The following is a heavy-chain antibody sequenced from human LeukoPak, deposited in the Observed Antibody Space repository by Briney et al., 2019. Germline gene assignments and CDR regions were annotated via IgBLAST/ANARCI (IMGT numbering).Heavy chain of an antibody. D-gene: IGHD2-2*03. V-gene: IGHV4-39*06. CDR2: IYYSGST. J-gene: IGHJ4*02. Sequence: PSETLSLTCTASGGSISSSSYYWGWIRQPPGKGLEWIGSIYYSGSTYYNPSLKSRVTISVDTSKNQFPLKLSSVTAADTAVYYCARVGVYGLCSSSACFSPFDSWGQGTLVTVSS. CDR1: GGSISSSSYY. CDR3: ARVGVYGLCSSSACFSPFDS.